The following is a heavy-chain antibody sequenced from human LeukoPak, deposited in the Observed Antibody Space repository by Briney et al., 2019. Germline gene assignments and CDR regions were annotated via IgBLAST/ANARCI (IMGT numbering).Heavy chain of an antibody. V-gene: IGHV3-23*01. Sequence: GGSLRLSCAASGFTFSYYAMNWVRQAPGKGLEWVSAFSGSGGSTYYADSVKGRFTISRDNSKNTLYLQMNSLRTEDTAVYYCAKAEGYDILTGLDYWGQGTLVTVSS. CDR3: AKAEGYDILTGLDY. J-gene: IGHJ4*02. CDR1: GFTFSYYA. CDR2: FSGSGGST. D-gene: IGHD3-9*01.